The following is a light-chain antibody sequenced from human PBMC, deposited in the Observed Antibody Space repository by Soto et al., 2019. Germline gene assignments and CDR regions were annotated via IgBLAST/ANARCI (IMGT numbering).Light chain of an antibody. J-gene: IGKJ1*01. CDR2: GAS. CDR3: QQYNDWPPRWT. V-gene: IGKV3-15*01. Sequence: EIVMTQSPATLSVSPGERVTLTCRASQSVGSSLAWYQQKPGQAPRLLIHGASTRATGIPARFSGSGSGTEFTLTLSSLQSEDFGVYYCQQYNDWPPRWTFGQGTKVDIK. CDR1: QSVGSS.